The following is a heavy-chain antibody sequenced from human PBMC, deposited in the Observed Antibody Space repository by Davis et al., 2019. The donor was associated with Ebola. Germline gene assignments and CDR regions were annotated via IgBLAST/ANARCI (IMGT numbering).Heavy chain of an antibody. J-gene: IGHJ6*02. V-gene: IGHV3-30*04. Sequence: PGGSLRLSCAASGFTFSGYTMHWVRQAPGKGLEWVAVISFDGRIKYYADSVKGRFTISRDNSKNTLYLQMNSLRTEDTAVYYCARETETGASSDLLYYYYGMDVWGQGTTVTVSS. CDR3: ARETETGASSDLLYYYYGMDV. CDR2: ISFDGRIK. D-gene: IGHD1-1*01. CDR1: GFTFSGYT.